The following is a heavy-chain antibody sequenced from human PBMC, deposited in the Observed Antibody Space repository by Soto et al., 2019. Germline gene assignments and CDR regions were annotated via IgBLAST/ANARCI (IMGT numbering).Heavy chain of an antibody. V-gene: IGHV3-74*01. J-gene: IGHJ4*02. CDR1: GFPFSIYW. Sequence: PGGSLRLSCAASGFPFSIYWMHLVRQSPGKGLVWVSRINIDGSSTSYADSVKGRFTISRDNAKNTLYLQMNSLRAEDTAVYYCARDSVPIAGDGFPRYWGQGMLVTVSS. CDR2: INIDGSST. D-gene: IGHD6-19*01. CDR3: ARDSVPIAGDGFPRY.